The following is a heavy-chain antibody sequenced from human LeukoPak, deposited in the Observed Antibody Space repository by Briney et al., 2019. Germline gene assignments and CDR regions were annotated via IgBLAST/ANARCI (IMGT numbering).Heavy chain of an antibody. V-gene: IGHV3-23*01. CDR2: ITGSGDYT. Sequence: PGGSLRLSCAGSGFTFNNYMTWVRQAPGKGLEWVSAITGSGDYTYYADSVKGRFTISRDNSKNTLYLQMNSLRAEDTAIYYCAKDLPGSGWYSWGQGTLDSVSS. CDR1: GFTFNNY. J-gene: IGHJ4*02. CDR3: AKDLPGSGWYS. D-gene: IGHD6-19*01.